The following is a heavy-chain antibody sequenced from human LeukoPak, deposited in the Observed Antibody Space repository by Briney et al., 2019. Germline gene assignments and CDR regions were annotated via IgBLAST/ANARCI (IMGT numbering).Heavy chain of an antibody. J-gene: IGHJ4*02. Sequence: GGSLRLSCAASGFSFSTYGISWVRQAPGKGLEWVANIKQDGSEKYYVDSVKGRFTISRDNAKNSLYLQMNSLRAEDTAVYYCARDRGSSGWYEFDSWGQGTLVTVSS. CDR2: IKQDGSEK. CDR1: GFSFSTYG. D-gene: IGHD6-19*01. V-gene: IGHV3-7*01. CDR3: ARDRGSSGWYEFDS.